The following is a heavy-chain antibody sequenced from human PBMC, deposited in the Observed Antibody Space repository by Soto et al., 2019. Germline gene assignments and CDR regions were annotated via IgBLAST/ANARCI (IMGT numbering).Heavy chain of an antibody. CDR2: INAGNGNT. J-gene: IGHJ5*02. CDR1: GYTFTSYA. CDR3: ARAGYCSSASCRRWFDP. V-gene: IGHV1-3*01. Sequence: ASVKVSCKASGYTFTSYAMHWVRQAPGQSLEWMGWINAGNGNTKYSQKFQGRVTITRDTSASTAYMELSSLRSEDTAVYYCARAGYCSSASCRRWFDPWGQGTLVTVSS. D-gene: IGHD2-2*01.